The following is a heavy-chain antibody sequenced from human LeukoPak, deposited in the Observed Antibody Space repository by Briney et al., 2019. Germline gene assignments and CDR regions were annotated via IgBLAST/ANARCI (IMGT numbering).Heavy chain of an antibody. D-gene: IGHD5-18*01. V-gene: IGHV4-38-2*02. CDR2: IYHSGST. J-gene: IGHJ6*03. Sequence: SETLSLTCTVSGYSISSGYYWGWIRQPPGKGLEWIGSIYHSGSTYYNPSLKSRVTMSLDTSKNQLSLKLSSVTAADTAVYYCARRIQLWFRRAGYYYYYMDVWGKGTTVTISS. CDR3: ARRIQLWFRRAGYYYYYMDV. CDR1: GYSISSGYY.